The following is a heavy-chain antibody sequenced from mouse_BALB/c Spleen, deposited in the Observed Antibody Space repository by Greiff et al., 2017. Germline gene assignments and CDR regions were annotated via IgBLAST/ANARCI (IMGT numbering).Heavy chain of an antibody. CDR2: IDPETGGT. J-gene: IGHJ4*01. CDR1: GYTFTDYE. CDR3: ARLITTATMGAMDY. V-gene: IGHV1-15*01. D-gene: IGHD1-2*01. Sequence: VQLQESGAELVRPGASVTLSCKASGYTFTDYEMHWVKQTPVHGLEWIGAIDPETGGTAYNQKFKGKATLTADKSSSTAYMGLRSLTSEDSAVYFWARLITTATMGAMDYWGQGTSVTVSS.